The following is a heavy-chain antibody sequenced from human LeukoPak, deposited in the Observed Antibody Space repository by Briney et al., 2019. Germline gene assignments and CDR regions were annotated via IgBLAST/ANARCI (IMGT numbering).Heavy chain of an antibody. Sequence: SETLSLTCTVPGGSISSYYWSWIRQPPGKGLEWIGYIYYSGSTNYNPSLKSRVTISVDTSKNQFSLKLSSVTAADTAVYYCARRGPYYYYGMDVWGQGTTVTVSS. J-gene: IGHJ6*02. CDR2: IYYSGST. V-gene: IGHV4-59*01. CDR3: ARRGPYYYYGMDV. CDR1: GGSISSYY.